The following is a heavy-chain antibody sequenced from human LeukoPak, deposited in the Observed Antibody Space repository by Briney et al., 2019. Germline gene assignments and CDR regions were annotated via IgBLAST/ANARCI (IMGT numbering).Heavy chain of an antibody. J-gene: IGHJ4*02. CDR2: INHSGST. CDR3: AREHTGWFGELLFHYYFDY. D-gene: IGHD3-10*01. Sequence: SETLSLTCAVYGGSFSGYYWSWIRQPPGEGLEWIGEINHSGSTNYNPSLKSRVTISVDTSKNQFSLKLSSVTAADTAVYYCAREHTGWFGELLFHYYFDYWGQGTLVTVSS. V-gene: IGHV4-34*01. CDR1: GGSFSGYY.